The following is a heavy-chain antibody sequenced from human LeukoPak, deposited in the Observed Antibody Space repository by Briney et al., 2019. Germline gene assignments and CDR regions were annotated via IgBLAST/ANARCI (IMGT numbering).Heavy chain of an antibody. V-gene: IGHV3-53*01. CDR1: GFVVTANY. Sequence: GSLRLSCAASGFVVTANYLAWARQAPGKGLEWVSTISNGGDPFYGDSVEGRSTISRDESTNTFSLQLDSLRVEDMGVYYCALLSGGTFDYWGQGTQVTVAS. J-gene: IGHJ4*02. CDR2: ISNGGDP. D-gene: IGHD2/OR15-2a*01. CDR3: ALLSGGTFDY.